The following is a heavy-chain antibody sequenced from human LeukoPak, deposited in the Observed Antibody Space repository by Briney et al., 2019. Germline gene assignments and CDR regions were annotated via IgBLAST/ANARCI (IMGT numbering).Heavy chain of an antibody. V-gene: IGHV3-21*01. CDR1: GFTFSAYS. J-gene: IGHJ6*02. Sequence: GGSLRLSCAASGFTFSAYSMNWVRQAPGKGLEWVSSISSSSSYIYYADSVKGRFTISRDNSKNTLYLQMNSLRAEDTAVYYCARDSTRYCSSTSCLKYYYYGMDVWGQGTTVTVSS. D-gene: IGHD2-2*01. CDR3: ARDSTRYCSSTSCLKYYYYGMDV. CDR2: ISSSSSYI.